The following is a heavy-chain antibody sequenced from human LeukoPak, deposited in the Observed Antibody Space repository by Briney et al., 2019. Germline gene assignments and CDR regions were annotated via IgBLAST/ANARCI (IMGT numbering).Heavy chain of an antibody. V-gene: IGHV4-59*01. D-gene: IGHD3-22*01. J-gene: IGHJ4*02. Sequence: PSETLSLTCTVSGGSISSYYWSWIRQPPGKGLEWSGYIYYSGSTNYNPSLKSRVTISVDTSKNQFSLKLSSVTAADTAVYYCARDSGYYDSSGSYDYWGQGTLVTVSS. CDR1: GGSISSYY. CDR2: IYYSGST. CDR3: ARDSGYYDSSGSYDY.